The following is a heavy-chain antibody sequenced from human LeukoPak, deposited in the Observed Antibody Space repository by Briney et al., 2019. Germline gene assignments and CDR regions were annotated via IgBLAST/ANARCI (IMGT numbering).Heavy chain of an antibody. V-gene: IGHV3-30*04. D-gene: IGHD3-16*01. Sequence: PGGSLRLSCAASGFTFSSYAMHWVRQAPGKGLEWVAVISYDGSNKYYADSVKGRFNISRDSSKNTLYLQMNSLRAEDTAVYYCARDGGAVDYWGQGTLVTVSS. CDR3: ARDGGAVDY. J-gene: IGHJ4*02. CDR1: GFTFSSYA. CDR2: ISYDGSNK.